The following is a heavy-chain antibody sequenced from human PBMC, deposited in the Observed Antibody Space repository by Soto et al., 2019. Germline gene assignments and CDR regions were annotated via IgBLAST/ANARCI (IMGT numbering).Heavy chain of an antibody. Sequence: EVQLVESGGGLVQPGGSLRLSCAASGFTFSSYDMNWVRQAPGKGLEWVSYISSSSSTIYYAESVKGRFTISRDNAKNSLYLQMNSLRAEDTAVYYCAGHGGQWLNWFDPWGQGILVTVSS. CDR1: GFTFSSYD. CDR3: AGHGGQWLNWFDP. V-gene: IGHV3-48*01. D-gene: IGHD6-19*01. CDR2: ISSSSSTI. J-gene: IGHJ5*02.